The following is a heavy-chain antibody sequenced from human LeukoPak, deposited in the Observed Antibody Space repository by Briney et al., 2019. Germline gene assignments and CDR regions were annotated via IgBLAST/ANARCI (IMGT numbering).Heavy chain of an antibody. CDR2: IIPIFGTA. V-gene: IGHV1-69*13. Sequence: ASVKVSCKASGGTFSSYAISWVRQAPGQGLEWMGGIIPIFGTANYAQKFQGRVTITADESTSTAYMELSSLRSEDTAVYYCASHGDYYGSGSYYYNWFDPWGQGTLVTVSS. CDR3: ASHGDYYGSGSYYYNWFDP. CDR1: GGTFSSYA. D-gene: IGHD3-10*01. J-gene: IGHJ5*02.